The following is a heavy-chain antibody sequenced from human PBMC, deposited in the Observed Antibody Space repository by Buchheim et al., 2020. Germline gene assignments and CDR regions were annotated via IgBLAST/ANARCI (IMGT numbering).Heavy chain of an antibody. CDR3: ARDPVSGWGNYYYGFDV. Sequence: QVQLQESGPGLVKPSQTLSLTCTVSGGSISNSNYYWSWIRQHPGKGLEWIGYIYYSGSTNYNPSLKSRVTISVDTSKNQFSLKLSSVTAADTAMYYCARDPVSGWGNYYYGFDVWGQGTT. CDR2: IYYSGST. D-gene: IGHD6-19*01. V-gene: IGHV4-31*03. J-gene: IGHJ6*02. CDR1: GGSISNSNYY.